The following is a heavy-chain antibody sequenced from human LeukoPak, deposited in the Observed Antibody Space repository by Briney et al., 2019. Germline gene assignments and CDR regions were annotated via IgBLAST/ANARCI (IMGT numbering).Heavy chain of an antibody. CDR3: AREGESSGWYLDY. J-gene: IGHJ4*02. CDR2: INDDGSAT. CDR1: GFTFSNYW. D-gene: IGHD6-19*01. V-gene: IGHV3-74*01. Sequence: GGSLRLSCAASGFTFSNYWMHWVRQVPGKGLVWVSRINDDGSATFYADSVKGRFTISRDNAKNTLFLQINSLRAEDTAVYYCAREGESSGWYLDYWGQGTLVTVSS.